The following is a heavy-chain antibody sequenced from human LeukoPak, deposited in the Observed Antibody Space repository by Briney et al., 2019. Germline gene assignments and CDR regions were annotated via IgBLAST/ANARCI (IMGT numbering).Heavy chain of an antibody. CDR3: ARLPIGYCSGGSCYDWFDP. CDR1: GGTFSSYA. D-gene: IGHD2-15*01. Sequence: KVSCKASGGTFSSYAISWVRQTPGKGLEWMGIIYPGDSDTRYSPSFQGQVTISADKSISTAYLQWSSLKASDTAMYYCARLPIGYCSGGSCYDWFDPWGQGTLVTVSS. V-gene: IGHV5-51*01. J-gene: IGHJ5*02. CDR2: IYPGDSDT.